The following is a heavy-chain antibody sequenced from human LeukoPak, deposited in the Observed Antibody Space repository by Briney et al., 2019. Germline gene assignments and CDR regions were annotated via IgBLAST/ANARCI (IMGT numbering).Heavy chain of an antibody. CDR3: AHRLETDSSGWYGESGHWFDP. V-gene: IGHV2-5*01. Sequence: SGPTLVNPTQTLTLTCTFSGFSLSTSGVGVGWIRQPPGKALEWLALIYWNDDKRYSPSLKSRLTITKDTSKNQVVLTMTNMDPVDTATYYCAHRLETDSSGWYGESGHWFDPWGQGTLVTVSS. D-gene: IGHD6-19*01. CDR2: IYWNDDK. CDR1: GFSLSTSGVG. J-gene: IGHJ5*02.